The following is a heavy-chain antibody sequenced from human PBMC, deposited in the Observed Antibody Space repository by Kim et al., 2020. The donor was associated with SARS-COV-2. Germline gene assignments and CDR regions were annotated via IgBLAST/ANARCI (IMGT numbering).Heavy chain of an antibody. CDR1: GFTFSSYA. J-gene: IGHJ5*02. CDR3: ARPMAHFPYVVVPGAPFDP. V-gene: IGHV3-30-3*01. CDR2: ISYDGSNK. Sequence: GGSLRLSCAASGFTFSSYAMHWVRQAPGKGLEWVAVISYDGSNKYYADSVKGRFTISRDNSKNTLYLQMNSLRAEDTAVYYCARPMAHFPYVVVPGAPFDPWGQGTLVTVSS. D-gene: IGHD2-2*01.